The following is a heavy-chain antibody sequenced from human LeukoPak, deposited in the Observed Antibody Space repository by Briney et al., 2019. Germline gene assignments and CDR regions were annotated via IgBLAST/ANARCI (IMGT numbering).Heavy chain of an antibody. J-gene: IGHJ3*02. V-gene: IGHV4-34*01. D-gene: IGHD5-18*01. CDR3: ARGHDSFRRAFDI. CDR1: GGSFSGYY. Sequence: PSETLSLTCAVYGGSFSGYYWSWIRQPPGKGLEWIGEINHSGSTNYNPSLKSRVTISVDMSKNQFSLKLSSVTAADTAVYYCARGHDSFRRAFDIWGRGTMVTVSS. CDR2: INHSGST.